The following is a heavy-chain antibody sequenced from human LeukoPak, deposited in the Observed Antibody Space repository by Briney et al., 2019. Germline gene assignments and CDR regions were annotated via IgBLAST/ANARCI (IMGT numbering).Heavy chain of an antibody. D-gene: IGHD3-10*01. CDR1: GFTFSSYW. CDR3: AKNYYGSGTMGGY. CDR2: INSDGSST. J-gene: IGHJ4*02. V-gene: IGHV3-74*01. Sequence: PGGSLRLSCAASGFTFSSYWMHWVRQAPGKGLVWVSRINSDGSSTSYADSVKGRFTISRDNSKNTLSLQMNSLRAEDSAIYYCAKNYYGSGTMGGYWGQGTLVTVSS.